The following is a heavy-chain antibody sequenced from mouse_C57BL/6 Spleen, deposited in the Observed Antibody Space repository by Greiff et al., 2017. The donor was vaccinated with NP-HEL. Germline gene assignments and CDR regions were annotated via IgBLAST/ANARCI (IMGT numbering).Heavy chain of an antibody. CDR2: IDPENGDT. CDR1: GFNIKDDY. Sequence: DVKLQESGAELVRPGASVKLSCTASGFNIKDDYMHWVKQRPEQGLEWIGWIDPENGDTEYASKFQGKATITADTSSNTAYLQLSSLTSEDTAVYYGTRGTMVTTGYWGQGTTLTVSS. V-gene: IGHV14-4*01. CDR3: TRGTMVTTGY. J-gene: IGHJ2*01. D-gene: IGHD2-2*01.